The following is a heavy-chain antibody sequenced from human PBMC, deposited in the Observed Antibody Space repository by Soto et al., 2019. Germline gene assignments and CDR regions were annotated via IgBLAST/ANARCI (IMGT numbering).Heavy chain of an antibody. J-gene: IGHJ4*02. V-gene: IGHV1-3*05. CDR2: INAGNGNT. CDR3: AMSIVVVTALDY. CDR1: GYTFTSYA. D-gene: IGHD2-21*02. Sequence: QVQLVQSGAEEKKPGASVKVSCKASGYTFTSYAMHWVRQAPGQRLEWMGWINAGNGNTKYSQKFQGRVPITRDTSASTADMVLSSLISEDTAVYYCAMSIVVVTALDYWGQGTLVTVSS.